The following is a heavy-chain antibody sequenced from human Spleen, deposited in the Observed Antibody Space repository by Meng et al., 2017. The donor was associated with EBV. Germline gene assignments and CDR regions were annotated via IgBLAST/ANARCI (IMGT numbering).Heavy chain of an antibody. V-gene: IGHV4-34*12. CDR3: ATGWGKANY. CDR1: GDSFSAYY. D-gene: IGHD3-16*01. CDR2: VIHSGNT. J-gene: IGHJ4*02. Sequence: VQLQQGGAGLSKPSETLYLPCTVYGDSFSAYYWRWIRQPPGRGLEWIGDVIHSGNTSYSPSLKSRVTISVDTSKRQFSLKLRSMTAADTAVYYCATGWGKANYWGQGTLVTVSS.